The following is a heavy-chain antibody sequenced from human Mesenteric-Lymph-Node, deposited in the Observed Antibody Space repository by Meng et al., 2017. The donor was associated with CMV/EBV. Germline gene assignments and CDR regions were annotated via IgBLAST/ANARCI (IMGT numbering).Heavy chain of an antibody. Sequence: SETLSLTCNVSGDSISSFCWSCIRQPPGKGLEWIGSIYFTGSTFYNSSLKSRVTISVDTSNDQFSLKLSSVTAADTAIYYCARQSYYCSTTNCYSSDYWGQGTLVTVSS. CDR3: ARQSYYCSTTNCYSSDY. D-gene: IGHD2-2*02. CDR1: GDSISSFC. J-gene: IGHJ4*02. CDR2: IYFTGST. V-gene: IGHV4-59*08.